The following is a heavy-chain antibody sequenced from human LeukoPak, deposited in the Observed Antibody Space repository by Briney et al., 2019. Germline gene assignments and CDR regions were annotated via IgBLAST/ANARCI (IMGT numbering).Heavy chain of an antibody. J-gene: IGHJ4*02. CDR1: GFTFSSYS. Sequence: PGGSLRLSCAASGFTFSSYSMNWVRQAPGKGLEWVSATSGDSRYIYYADSVRGRFTISRDNAENSLYLQLHSLRVEDTAVYYCARAPTVLVGYCSSSSCQADYWGQGTLVTVSS. CDR2: TSGDSRYI. D-gene: IGHD2-2*01. CDR3: ARAPTVLVGYCSSSSCQADY. V-gene: IGHV3-21*01.